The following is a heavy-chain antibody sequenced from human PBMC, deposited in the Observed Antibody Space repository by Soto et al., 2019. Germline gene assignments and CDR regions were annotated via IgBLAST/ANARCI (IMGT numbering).Heavy chain of an antibody. D-gene: IGHD6-19*01. CDR3: ARVPIAVPGMGIAY. V-gene: IGHV3-74*01. CDR2: IKSDGRGT. Sequence: PGGSLRLSCSASGFTFSSYWMHWVRQAPGKGLVWVSRIKSDGRGTNYADFVKGRFIISRDNTKNTLFLQMNSLGAEDTAVYYCARVPIAVPGMGIAYWGQGTLVTVSS. CDR1: GFTFSSYW. J-gene: IGHJ4*02.